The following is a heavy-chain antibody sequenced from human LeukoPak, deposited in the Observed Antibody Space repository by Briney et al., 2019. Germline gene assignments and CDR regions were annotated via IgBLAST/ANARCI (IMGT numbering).Heavy chain of an antibody. CDR2: IYYSGST. CDR1: GGSISSGGYY. CDR3: ARGSVQSSYFDY. V-gene: IGHV4-31*03. J-gene: IGHJ4*02. Sequence: SETLSLTCTVSGGSISSGGYYWSWIRQHPGKGLEWIGYIYYSGSTYYNPSLKSRVTISVDTSKNQFSLKLSSVTAADTAVYYCARGSVQSSYFDYWGQGTLVTVSS.